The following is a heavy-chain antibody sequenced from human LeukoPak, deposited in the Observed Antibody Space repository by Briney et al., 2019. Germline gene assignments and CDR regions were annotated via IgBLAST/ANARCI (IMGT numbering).Heavy chain of an antibody. Sequence: GGSLRLSCAASGFTFSSYGMHWVRQAPGEGLEWVAFIRYDGSNKYYADSVKGRFTISRDNSKNTLYLQMNSLRAEDTAVYYCAKDIVVVPAANEDAFDIWGQGTMVTVSS. CDR1: GFTFSSYG. D-gene: IGHD2-2*01. J-gene: IGHJ3*02. CDR2: IRYDGSNK. V-gene: IGHV3-30*02. CDR3: AKDIVVVPAANEDAFDI.